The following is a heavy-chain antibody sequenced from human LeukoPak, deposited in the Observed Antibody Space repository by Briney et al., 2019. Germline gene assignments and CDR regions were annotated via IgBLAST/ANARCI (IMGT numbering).Heavy chain of an antibody. Sequence: GGSLRLSCAASGFTFSSYAMSWVRQAPGKGLEWVSAISGSGGSTYYADSVKGRFTISRGNSKNTLYLQMNSLRAEDTAVYYCAKETITMIVVVITAYFDYWGQGTLVTVSS. D-gene: IGHD3-22*01. V-gene: IGHV3-23*01. CDR2: ISGSGGST. CDR1: GFTFSSYA. CDR3: AKETITMIVVVITAYFDY. J-gene: IGHJ4*02.